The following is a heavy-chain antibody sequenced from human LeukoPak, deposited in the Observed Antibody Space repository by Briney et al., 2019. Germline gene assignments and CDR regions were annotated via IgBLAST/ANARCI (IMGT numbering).Heavy chain of an antibody. Sequence: PGGSLRLSCAASGFTFSNFAINWVRQAPGRGLEWVSGLTSSGGSTYYTDSVKGRFTISRENAKNSLYLQMNSLRAEDTAVYYCARGGGNDAFDIWGQGTMVTVSS. J-gene: IGHJ3*02. CDR3: ARGGGNDAFDI. V-gene: IGHV3-23*01. CDR2: LTSSGGST. D-gene: IGHD4-23*01. CDR1: GFTFSNFA.